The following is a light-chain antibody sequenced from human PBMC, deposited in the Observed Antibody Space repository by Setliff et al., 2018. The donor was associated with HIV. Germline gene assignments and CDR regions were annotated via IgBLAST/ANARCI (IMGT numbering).Light chain of an antibody. J-gene: IGLJ2*01. V-gene: IGLV2-18*02. Sequence: QSVLAQPPSVSGSPGQSVTISCTGTSSDIGSDNSVSWYQQPPGTAPKLMIYEVNNRPSGVPDRFSGSKSGNTASLTISGLQAEDEADYYCSSCSSTSTVVFGGGTKVTVL. CDR3: SSCSSTSTVV. CDR1: SSDIGSDNS. CDR2: EVN.